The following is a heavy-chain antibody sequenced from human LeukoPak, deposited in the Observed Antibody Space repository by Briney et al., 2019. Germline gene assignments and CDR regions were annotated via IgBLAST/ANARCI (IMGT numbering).Heavy chain of an antibody. J-gene: IGHJ4*02. CDR2: VSPDGRTT. CDR1: GFIFDYYS. D-gene: IGHD2-2*01. Sequence: PGGSLRLSCAASGFIFDYYSMRWVRQAPGKGLEYVSVVSPDGRTTYYTNSVKGRFTISRDNSKNTIYLQMGSLRDDDTAVYYCAREQPAGSTDYWGQGTLVTVSS. CDR3: AREQPAGSTDY. V-gene: IGHV3-64*01.